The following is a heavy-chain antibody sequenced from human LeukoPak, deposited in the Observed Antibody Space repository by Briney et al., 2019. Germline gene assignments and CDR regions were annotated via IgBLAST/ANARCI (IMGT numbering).Heavy chain of an antibody. CDR2: ISWNGNNK. V-gene: IGHV3-9*01. J-gene: IGHJ4*02. CDR1: GFSFDDHA. Sequence: PGRSLRLSCVASGFSFDDHAMHWVRHAPGKGLEWVSGISWNGNNKGYVDSVRGRFTISRDKAKNSLYLQMNSLRPEDTAVYYCARDQSYSSGWYGGNYYFDYWGQGTLVTVSS. D-gene: IGHD6-19*01. CDR3: ARDQSYSSGWYGGNYYFDY.